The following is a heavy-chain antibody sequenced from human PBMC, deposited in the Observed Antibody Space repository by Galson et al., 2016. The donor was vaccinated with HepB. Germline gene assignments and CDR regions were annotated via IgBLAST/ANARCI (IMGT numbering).Heavy chain of an antibody. D-gene: IGHD3-10*01. J-gene: IGHJ4*02. CDR1: GDSVSSNSAT. CDR2: TYYRSKWYN. CDR3: VRARFFDTDYYYDFDY. Sequence: CAISGDSVSSNSATWNWIRQSPSRGLEWLGRTYYRSKWYNDYALSLKSRITINPDTSKNQFSLQLNSVTPEDTAVYYCVRARFFDTDYYYDFDYWGQGTLVTVSS. V-gene: IGHV6-1*01.